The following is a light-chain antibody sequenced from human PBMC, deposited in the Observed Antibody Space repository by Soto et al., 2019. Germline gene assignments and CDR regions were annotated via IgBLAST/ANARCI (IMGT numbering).Light chain of an antibody. CDR2: AAS. J-gene: IGKJ2*01. CDR1: QRISSN. V-gene: IGKV3-15*01. CDR3: QPDNICPPYT. Sequence: EIVMTQSPATLSVSPGERATLYCKASQRISSNLAWYKQKPAQPPRLLIYAASTRATGIPARFSGSGSGTEFTPTISGLQAKDVPLSYGQPDNICPPYTFGQGTKLEIK.